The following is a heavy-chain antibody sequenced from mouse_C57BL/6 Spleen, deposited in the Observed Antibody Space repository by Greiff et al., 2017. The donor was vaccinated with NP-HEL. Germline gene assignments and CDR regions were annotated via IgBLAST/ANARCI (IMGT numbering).Heavy chain of an antibody. CDR2: INPNNGGT. V-gene: IGHV1-18*01. CDR3: ALLYYGSSPY. D-gene: IGHD1-1*01. Sequence: EVQLQESGPELVKPGASVKIPCKASGYTFTDYNMDWVKQSHGKSLEWIGDINPNNGGTIYNQKFKGKATLTVDKSSSTAYMELRSLTSEDTAVYYCALLYYGSSPYWGQGTTLTVSS. CDR1: GYTFTDYN. J-gene: IGHJ2*01.